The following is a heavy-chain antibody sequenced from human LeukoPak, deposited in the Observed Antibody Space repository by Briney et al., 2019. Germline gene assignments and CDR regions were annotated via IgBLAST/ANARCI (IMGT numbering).Heavy chain of an antibody. CDR3: VTTHFDILTASYYSDF. Sequence: SETLSLTCTVSGDSISSNNYYWGWVRQPPGKGLEWIGSMFYGESTYSSPSLKSRVTISVDTSKNQVSLKLSSVTAADTAVYYCVTTHFDILTASYYSDFWGQGTLVTVSS. J-gene: IGHJ4*02. CDR1: GDSISSNNYY. V-gene: IGHV4-39*01. D-gene: IGHD3-9*01. CDR2: MFYGEST.